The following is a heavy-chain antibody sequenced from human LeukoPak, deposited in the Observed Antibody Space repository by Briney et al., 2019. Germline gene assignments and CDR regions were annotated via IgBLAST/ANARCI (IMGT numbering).Heavy chain of an antibody. CDR3: ANGGYTSSWYVVDY. Sequence: GGSVRLSCAASGFTFSGYAIQWVRQAPGKGLEWVGVISSDGRTKYYADSVKGRFTISRDNSKNTLYLQMSSLRPEDTAVYYCANGGYTSSWYVVDYWGQGTLVTVSS. J-gene: IGHJ4*02. V-gene: IGHV3-30*04. CDR2: ISSDGRTK. CDR1: GFTFSGYA. D-gene: IGHD6-13*01.